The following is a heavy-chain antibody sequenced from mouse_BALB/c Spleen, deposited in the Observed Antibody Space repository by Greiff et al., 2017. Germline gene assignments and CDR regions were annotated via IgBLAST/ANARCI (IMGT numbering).Heavy chain of an antibody. CDR2: IYPSDSYT. J-gene: IGHJ4*01. CDR3: DYRYDGYAMDY. D-gene: IGHD2-14*01. Sequence: QVQLQQPGAELVRPGASVKLSCKASGYTFTSYWINWVKQRPGQGLEWIGNIYPSDSYTNYNQKFKDKATLTVDKSSSTAYMQLSSPTSEDSAVYYCDYRYDGYAMDYWGQGTSVTVSS. CDR1: GYTFTSYW. V-gene: IGHV1-69*02.